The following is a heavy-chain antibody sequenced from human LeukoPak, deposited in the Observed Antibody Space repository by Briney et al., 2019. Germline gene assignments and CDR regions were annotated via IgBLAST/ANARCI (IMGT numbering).Heavy chain of an antibody. Sequence: PGGSLRLSCTASGFTFSGHWIHWVRQPPGMGLVWVSRINERGTDSMYAESVKGRFTISRDNAKNTVYLQMNSLRAEDTAVYYCARDRFWSYYDSSGYYLDLDYWGQGTLVTVSS. CDR1: GFTFSGHW. CDR3: ARDRFWSYYDSSGYYLDLDY. D-gene: IGHD3-22*01. J-gene: IGHJ4*02. CDR2: INERGTDS. V-gene: IGHV3-74*03.